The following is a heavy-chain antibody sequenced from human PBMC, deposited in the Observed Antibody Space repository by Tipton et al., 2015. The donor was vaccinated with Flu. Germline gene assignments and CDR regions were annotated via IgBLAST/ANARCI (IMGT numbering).Heavy chain of an antibody. J-gene: IGHJ5*02. Sequence: VQLVQSGGGLIQPGGSLRLSCAASGFIVSSNYMSWVRQAPGKGLEWVSVIYSGGNTYYADSVKGRFTISRDNSKNTLYLQMNSLRAEDTAVYYCARRDYSNYVSDPKNWFDPWGQGTLVTVSS. V-gene: IGHV3-53*01. CDR1: GFIVSSNY. CDR2: IYSGGNT. CDR3: ARRDYSNYVSDPKNWFDP. D-gene: IGHD4-11*01.